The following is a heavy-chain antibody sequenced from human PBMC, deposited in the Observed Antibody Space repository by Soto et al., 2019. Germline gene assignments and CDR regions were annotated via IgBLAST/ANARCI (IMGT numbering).Heavy chain of an antibody. D-gene: IGHD3-3*01. J-gene: IGHJ6*02. CDR1: GGSISSYY. V-gene: IGHV4-59*01. CDR2: IYYSGST. Sequence: SETLSLTFTVSGGSISSYYWSWIRQPPGKGLEWVGYIYYSGSTNYNPSLKSRVTISVDTSKNQSSLKLSSVTAADTAVYYCARDITPSSYYDFWSGPGPFGMDVWGQGTTVTVSS. CDR3: ARDITPSSYYDFWSGPGPFGMDV.